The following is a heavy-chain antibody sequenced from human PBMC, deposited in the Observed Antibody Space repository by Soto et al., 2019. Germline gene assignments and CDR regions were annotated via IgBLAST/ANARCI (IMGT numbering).Heavy chain of an antibody. Sequence: PSETLSLTCTVSGGSISSRNYYWSWIRQHPGKGLEWIGYIYYSGSTYYNPSLKSRVTISVDTSKNQFSLKLSSVTAADTAVSYCARWGISYFDYWCQAPLVSAS. V-gene: IGHV4-31*03. CDR2: IYYSGST. D-gene: IGHD3-16*01. J-gene: IGHJ4*02. CDR1: GGSISSRNYY. CDR3: ARWGISYFDY.